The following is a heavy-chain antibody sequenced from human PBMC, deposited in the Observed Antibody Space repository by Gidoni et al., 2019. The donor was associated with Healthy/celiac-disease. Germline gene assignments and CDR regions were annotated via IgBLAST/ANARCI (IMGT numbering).Heavy chain of an antibody. CDR1: GGSIRSYY. CDR3: ARFVVVPAAMGDYFDY. Sequence: QVQLQESGPGLVQPSETLSLTCTVSGGSIRSYYWSWIRQPPGKGLEWIGYIYYSGSTNYNPSLKSRVTISVDTSKNQFSLKLSSVTAADTAVYYCARFVVVPAAMGDYFDYWGQGTLVTVSS. CDR2: IYYSGST. V-gene: IGHV4-59*01. D-gene: IGHD2-2*01. J-gene: IGHJ4*02.